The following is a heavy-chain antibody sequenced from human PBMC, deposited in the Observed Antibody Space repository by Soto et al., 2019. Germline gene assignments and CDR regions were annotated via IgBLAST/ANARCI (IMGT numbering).Heavy chain of an antibody. Sequence: PGGSLRLSCAASGFTFSSYGMHWVRQAPGKGLEWVAILSYDGSNKYYADSVKGRFTISRDNSKNTLYLQMNSLRAEDTAVYYCAKDSVVGAILSYFDYWGQGT. J-gene: IGHJ4*02. D-gene: IGHD1-26*01. CDR1: GFTFSSYG. CDR2: LSYDGSNK. CDR3: AKDSVVGAILSYFDY. V-gene: IGHV3-30*18.